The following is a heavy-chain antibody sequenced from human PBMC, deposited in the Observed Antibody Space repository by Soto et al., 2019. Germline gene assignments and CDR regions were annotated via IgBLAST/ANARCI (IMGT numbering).Heavy chain of an antibody. CDR2: IYYSGST. CDR3: ARDSIVATITPRYYYYGMDV. Sequence: PSETLSLTCTVSGGSISIYYWSWIRRPPGKGLEWIGYIYYSGSTNYNPSLKSRVTISVDTSKNQFSLKLSSVTAADTAVYYCARDSIVATITPRYYYYGMDVWGQGTTVTVS. V-gene: IGHV4-59*01. CDR1: GGSISIYY. J-gene: IGHJ6*02. D-gene: IGHD5-12*01.